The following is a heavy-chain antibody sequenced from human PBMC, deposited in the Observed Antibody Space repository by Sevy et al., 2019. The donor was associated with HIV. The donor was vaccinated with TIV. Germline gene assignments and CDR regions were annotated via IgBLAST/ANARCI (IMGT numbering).Heavy chain of an antibody. D-gene: IGHD3-3*01. CDR1: GFTFSSDA. Sequence: GGSLRLSCAASGFTFSSDAMHWVRQAPGKGLEWVAVISYDGSNKYYADSVKGRFTISRDNSKNTLYLQMNSLRAEDTAVYYCARDRPGLRFLEWLFYWGQGTLVTVSS. CDR2: ISYDGSNK. CDR3: ARDRPGLRFLEWLFY. V-gene: IGHV3-30-3*01. J-gene: IGHJ4*02.